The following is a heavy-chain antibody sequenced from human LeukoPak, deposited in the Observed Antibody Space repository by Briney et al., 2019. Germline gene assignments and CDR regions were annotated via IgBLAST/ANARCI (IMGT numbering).Heavy chain of an antibody. CDR2: IYTSGST. D-gene: IGHD1-26*01. V-gene: IGHV4-4*09. CDR3: ARRSGNYSYAFDI. J-gene: IGHJ3*02. CDR1: GVSIGSYF. Sequence: PSETLSLTCTVSGVSIGSYFWSWIRQPPGKGLEWVGYIYTSGSTNYNPSLKSRVTISVDTSKTQFSLKLSSVTAADTAVYYCARRSGNYSYAFDIWGQGTMVTVSS.